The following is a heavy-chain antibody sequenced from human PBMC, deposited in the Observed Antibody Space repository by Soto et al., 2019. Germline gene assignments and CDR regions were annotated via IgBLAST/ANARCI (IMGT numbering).Heavy chain of an antibody. CDR3: AKSSVVVTASADY. D-gene: IGHD2-21*02. V-gene: IGHV3-23*01. J-gene: IGHJ4*02. CDR2: ISGSGGST. Sequence: EVQLLESGGGLVQPGGSLRLSCAASGFTFSSYAMSWVRQAPGKGLEWVSAISGSGGSTYYADPVKGRFTISRDNSKNTLYLQMNSLRAEDTAVYYCAKSSVVVTASADYWGQGTLVTVSS. CDR1: GFTFSSYA.